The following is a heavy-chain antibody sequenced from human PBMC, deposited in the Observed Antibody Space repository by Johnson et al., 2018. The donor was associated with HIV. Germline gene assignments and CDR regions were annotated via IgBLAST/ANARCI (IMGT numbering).Heavy chain of an antibody. V-gene: IGHV3-30*04. CDR3: ASSSLAWGVDAFDI. Sequence: QVQLVESGGGVVQPGRSLRLSCAASGFTFSSYAMHWVRQAPAKGLEWVAVISYDGSDKDYADSVKGRFTISRDSSKNTLYLQMNSLRAEDTAVYYCASSSLAWGVDAFDIWGQGTKVTVSS. D-gene: IGHD3-10*01. CDR1: GFTFSSYA. J-gene: IGHJ3*02. CDR2: ISYDGSDK.